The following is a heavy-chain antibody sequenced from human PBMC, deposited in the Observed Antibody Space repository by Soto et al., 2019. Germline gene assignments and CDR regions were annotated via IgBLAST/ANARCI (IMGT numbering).Heavy chain of an antibody. V-gene: IGHV3-23*01. J-gene: IGHJ4*02. CDR3: GGHTTWYDY. CDR1: GFTFSNSG. D-gene: IGHD6-13*01. CDR2: FGGSSGRT. Sequence: EVQVLESGGGLVQPGGSLRLSCAASGFTFSNSGMTWVRQAPGKGLEWVSTFGGSSGRTYYADSVKGRFTISGDDSRNTLYLQMDTLRAEDTAVYYCGGHTTWYDYWGQGILVIVS.